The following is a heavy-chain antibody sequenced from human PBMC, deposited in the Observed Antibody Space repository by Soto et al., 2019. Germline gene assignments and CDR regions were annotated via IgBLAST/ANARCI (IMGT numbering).Heavy chain of an antibody. J-gene: IGHJ6*04. V-gene: IGHV4-59*01. CDR1: GGSISSYY. Sequence: SETLSLTCTASGGSISSYYWSWIRQPPGKGLEWIGYIYYSGSTNYNPSLKSRVTISVDTSKNQFYLKLSSVTAAYTAGYYCARGHSGSYSPSYYYGMDCWGKGTTVTVSS. D-gene: IGHD1-26*01. CDR2: IYYSGST. CDR3: ARGHSGSYSPSYYYGMDC.